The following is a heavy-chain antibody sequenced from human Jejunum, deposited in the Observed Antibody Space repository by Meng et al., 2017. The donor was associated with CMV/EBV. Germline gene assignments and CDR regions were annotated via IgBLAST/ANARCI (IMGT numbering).Heavy chain of an antibody. Sequence: TVAGGSISSDYWSWIRQPPGKGLEWIGYIYYSGSTNYNPSLKSRDTISVDTSKNQFSLKLSSVTAADTAVYYCARDPAGTTNFDYWGQGTLVTVSS. CDR2: IYYSGST. D-gene: IGHD1-7*01. V-gene: IGHV4-59*01. CDR1: GGSISSDY. J-gene: IGHJ4*02. CDR3: ARDPAGTTNFDY.